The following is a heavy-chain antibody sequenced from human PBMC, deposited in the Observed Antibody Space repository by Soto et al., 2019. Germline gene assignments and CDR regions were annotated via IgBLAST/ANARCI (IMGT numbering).Heavy chain of an antibody. CDR3: ARGPLVVLNYFES. Sequence: QVQLVQSGTEVKKPGSSVKVSCKASGGTFRNYPINWVRQAPGQGLEWMGSIFPLTDLPDYAQNFQARLTISADKSMSTAYMELSSLTSDDTAMYFCARGPLVVLNYFESWGQGTIVTVSS. CDR2: IFPLTDLP. V-gene: IGHV1-69*02. J-gene: IGHJ4*02. CDR1: GGTFRNYP.